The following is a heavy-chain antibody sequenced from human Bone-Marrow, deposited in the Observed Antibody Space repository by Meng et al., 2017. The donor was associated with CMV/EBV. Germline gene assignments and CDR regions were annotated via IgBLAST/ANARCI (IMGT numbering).Heavy chain of an antibody. Sequence: QVQLVQSGAEVKKPGVSVKVSCKASCYTFTGYYMHWVRQAPGQGLEWMGWINPNSGGTNYAQKFQGRVTMPRDTSISTAYMELSRLRSDDTAVYYCARDLDYGDYASDYWGQGTLVTVSS. D-gene: IGHD4-17*01. CDR1: CYTFTGYY. J-gene: IGHJ4*02. V-gene: IGHV1-2*02. CDR2: INPNSGGT. CDR3: ARDLDYGDYASDY.